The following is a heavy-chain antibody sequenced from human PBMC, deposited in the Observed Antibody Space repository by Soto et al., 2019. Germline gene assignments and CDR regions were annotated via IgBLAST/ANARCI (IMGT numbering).Heavy chain of an antibody. V-gene: IGHV1-46*01. J-gene: IGHJ4*02. CDR1: GYTFTHYY. Sequence: QVQLVQSGAEVKTPGASVKLSCKASGYTFTHYYIHWVRQAPGQGLEWMGIINPNGGSTTYAQKFLAGVTMTRDTSTSTVYIELSNLRSYDSAVYYCATSVNSAMAFDYWGQGTLVTVSS. CDR2: INPNGGST. D-gene: IGHD5-18*01. CDR3: ATSVNSAMAFDY.